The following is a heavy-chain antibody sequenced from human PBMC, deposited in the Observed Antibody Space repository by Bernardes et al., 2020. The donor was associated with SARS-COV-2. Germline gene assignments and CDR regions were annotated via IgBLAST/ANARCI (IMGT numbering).Heavy chain of an antibody. CDR3: ATAIAAAGNPDDYYYYYGMDV. J-gene: IGHJ6*02. V-gene: IGHV1-24*01. D-gene: IGHD6-13*01. CDR1: GYTLPELS. Sequence: ASVKVSCKVSGYTLPELSMHWVRQAPGKGLEWMGGFDSEDGETIYAQKFQGRVTMTEDTSTDTAYMELSSLRSEDTAVYYCATAIAAAGNPDDYYYYYGMDVWGQGTTVTVSS. CDR2: FDSEDGET.